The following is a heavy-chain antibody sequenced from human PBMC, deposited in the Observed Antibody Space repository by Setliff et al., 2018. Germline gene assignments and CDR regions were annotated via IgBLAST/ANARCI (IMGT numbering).Heavy chain of an antibody. V-gene: IGHV3-48*01. CDR2: ISSSSSTI. CDR3: ARARGSSWLFYYMDV. CDR1: GFTFRSYT. D-gene: IGHD6-13*01. J-gene: IGHJ6*03. Sequence: GASVKVSCAASGFTFRSYTMNWVRQAPGKGLEWVSYISSSSSTIYYADSVKGRFTISRDNAKNSLYLQMNSLRAEDTAVYYCARARGSSWLFYYMDVWGKGTTVTVSS.